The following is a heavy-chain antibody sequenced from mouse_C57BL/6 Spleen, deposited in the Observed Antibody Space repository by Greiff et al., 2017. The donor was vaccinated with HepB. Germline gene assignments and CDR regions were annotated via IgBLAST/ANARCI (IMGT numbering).Heavy chain of an antibody. D-gene: IGHD1-1*01. V-gene: IGHV1-22*01. CDR2: INPNNGGT. CDR3: APFYYGSEFAY. CDR1: GYTFTDYN. J-gene: IGHJ3*01. Sequence: EVKLMESGPELVKPGASVKMSCKASGYTFTDYNMHWVKQSHGKSLEWIGYINPNNGGTSYNQKFKGKATLTVNKSSSTAYMELRSLTSEDSAVYYCAPFYYGSEFAYWGQGTLVTVSA.